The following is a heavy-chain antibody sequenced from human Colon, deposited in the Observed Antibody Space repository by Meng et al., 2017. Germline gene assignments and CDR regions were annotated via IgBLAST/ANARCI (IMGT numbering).Heavy chain of an antibody. V-gene: IGHV3-9*01. CDR1: GFTFDDFA. J-gene: IGHJ4*02. Sequence: GGSLRLSCTASGFTFDDFAMNWVRQAPGKGLEWVSGITWNSGGIGYADSVKGRFTISRDNAKNSLYLEMNSLTVEDTALYFCVKDNYGGLDSWGRGTLVTVSS. CDR3: VKDNYGGLDS. D-gene: IGHD5-24*01. CDR2: ITWNSGGI.